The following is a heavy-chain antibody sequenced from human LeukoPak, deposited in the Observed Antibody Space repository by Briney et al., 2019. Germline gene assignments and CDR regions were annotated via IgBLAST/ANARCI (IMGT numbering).Heavy chain of an antibody. CDR2: IWYDGSNK. V-gene: IGHV3-33*01. D-gene: IGHD4-11*01. CDR1: GFTFSSNG. J-gene: IGHJ6*02. Sequence: GRSLRLSCAASGFTFSSNGMHWVRQAPGKGLEWVGIIWYDGSNKYYADSVKGRFTISRDNSKNTLYLQMNSLRVEDTAVYYCARPYYSNYYYYGMDVWGQGTTVTVAS. CDR3: ARPYYSNYYYYGMDV.